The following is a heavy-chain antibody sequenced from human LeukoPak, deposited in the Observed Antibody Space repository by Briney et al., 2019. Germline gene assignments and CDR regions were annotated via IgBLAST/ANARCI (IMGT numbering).Heavy chain of an antibody. CDR1: GFTFDDYA. Sequence: GRSLRLPCAASGFTFDDYAMHWVRQAPGKGLEWVSGISWNSGSIGYADSVKGRFTISRDNAKNSLYLQMNSLRDEDTAVYYRAREYYYYDSSGYFFGVQASSWFDPWGQGTLVTVSS. V-gene: IGHV3-9*01. CDR2: ISWNSGSI. J-gene: IGHJ5*02. D-gene: IGHD3-22*01. CDR3: AREYYYYDSSGYFFGVQASSWFDP.